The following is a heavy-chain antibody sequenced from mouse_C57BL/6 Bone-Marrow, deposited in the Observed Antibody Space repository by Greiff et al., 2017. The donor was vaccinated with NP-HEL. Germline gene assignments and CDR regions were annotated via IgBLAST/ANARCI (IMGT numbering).Heavy chain of an antibody. D-gene: IGHD1-1*01. Sequence: VQLQQSGAELARPGASVKLSCKASGYTFTSYGISWVKQRTGQGLEWIGEIYPRSGNTYYNEKFKGKATLTADKSSSTAYMELRSLTSEDSAVYFCAREYYDGSSYDYYAMDYWGQGTSVTVSS. J-gene: IGHJ4*01. V-gene: IGHV1-81*01. CDR1: GYTFTSYG. CDR3: AREYYDGSSYDYYAMDY. CDR2: IYPRSGNT.